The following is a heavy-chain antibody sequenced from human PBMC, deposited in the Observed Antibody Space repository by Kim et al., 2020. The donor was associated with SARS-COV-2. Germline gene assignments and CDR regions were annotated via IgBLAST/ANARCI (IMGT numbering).Heavy chain of an antibody. D-gene: IGHD5-18*01. CDR3: TTGYTNGAY. V-gene: IGHV3-74*03. CDR2: INADGGST. Sequence: GGSLRLSCAASGFTFSRSWMHWVRQAPGKGLVWVSGINADGGSTKYADSAKGRFTISRDNAKNMAYLQMNSLRAEDTAIYYCTTGYTNGAYWGQGTLVTVSS. CDR1: GFTFSRSW. J-gene: IGHJ4*02.